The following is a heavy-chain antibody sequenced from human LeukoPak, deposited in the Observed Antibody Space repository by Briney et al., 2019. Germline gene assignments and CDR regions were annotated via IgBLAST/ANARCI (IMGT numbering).Heavy chain of an antibody. V-gene: IGHV1-2*02. Sequence: GASVKVSCKASGYTFTDYYMHWVRQAPGQGLEWMGWINPNSGGTNFAQKFQGRVTMTRDTSISTAYMELSRLRSDDTAVYYCARDSGEDPYYFEYWDQGTLVTVFS. CDR1: GYTFTDYY. CDR3: ARDSGEDPYYFEY. J-gene: IGHJ4*02. D-gene: IGHD7-27*01. CDR2: INPNSGGT.